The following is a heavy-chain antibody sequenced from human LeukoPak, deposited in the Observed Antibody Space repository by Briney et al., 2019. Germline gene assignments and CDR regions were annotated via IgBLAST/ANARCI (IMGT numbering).Heavy chain of an antibody. CDR3: ARFRYCSSTSCYYYYYGMDV. D-gene: IGHD2-2*01. CDR1: GFTFSSYW. Sequence: GGSLRLSCAASGFTFSSYWVSWVRQAPGKGLEWVANIKQDGSEKYYVDSVKGRFTISRDNAKNSLYLQMNSLRAEDTAVYYCARFRYCSSTSCYYYYYGMDVWGQGTTVTVSS. V-gene: IGHV3-7*03. J-gene: IGHJ6*02. CDR2: IKQDGSEK.